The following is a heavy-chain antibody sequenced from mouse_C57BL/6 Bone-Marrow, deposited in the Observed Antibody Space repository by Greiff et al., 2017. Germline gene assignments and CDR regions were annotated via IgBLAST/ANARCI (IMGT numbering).Heavy chain of an antibody. CDR2: IYPGDGDT. V-gene: IGHV1-82*01. D-gene: IGHD2-5*01. CDR3: ARKGTPYYSNYVVYYFDY. Sequence: QVQLQQSGPELVKPGASVKISCKASGYAFSSSWMNWVKQRPGKGLEWIGRIYPGDGDTNYNGKFKGKATLTADKSSSTAYMQLSSLTSEDSAVYFCARKGTPYYSNYVVYYFDYWGQGTTLTVSS. J-gene: IGHJ2*01. CDR1: GYAFSSSW.